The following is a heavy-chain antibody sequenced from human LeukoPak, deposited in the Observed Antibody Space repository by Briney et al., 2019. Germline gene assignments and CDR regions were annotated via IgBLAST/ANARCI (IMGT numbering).Heavy chain of an antibody. CDR3: AKEGTPHVSTWYDL. CDR1: GVTLSPYG. J-gene: IGHJ5*02. D-gene: IGHD3-10*01. V-gene: IGHV3-30*18. Sequence: GGSLRLSCAASGVTLSPYGMHWVRQAPGKGLEWVAVISYEGGTQHYADSVKGRFIISRDNPRNTLYPQMNILRTEDTAVYYCAKEGTPHVSTWYDLWGQGTQVIVSS. CDR2: ISYEGGTQ.